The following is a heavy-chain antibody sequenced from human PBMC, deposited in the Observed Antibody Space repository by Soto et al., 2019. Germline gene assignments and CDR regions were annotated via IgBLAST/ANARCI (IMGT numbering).Heavy chain of an antibody. CDR1: GFPFRNYA. V-gene: IGHV3-23*01. D-gene: IGHD6-19*01. CDR2: IDGSGDST. J-gene: IGHJ4*02. Sequence: QPGGSLRLSCATSGFPFRNYAMSWVRQTPGKGLEWVSAIDGSGDSTYHADSVKGRFTIPRDNSGNTLYLQMDSLRAEDTAVYFCAKDRGWTYYFDYWGQGALVTVSS. CDR3: AKDRGWTYYFDY.